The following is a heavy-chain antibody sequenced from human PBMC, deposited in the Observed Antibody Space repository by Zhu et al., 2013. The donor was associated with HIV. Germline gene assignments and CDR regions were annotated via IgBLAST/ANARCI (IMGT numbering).Heavy chain of an antibody. Sequence: QVQLVQSGAEVKKPGSSVKVSCKASGGTFSSYAISWVRQAPGQGLEWMGGIIPIFGTANYAQKFQGRVTITADKSTSTAYMELSSLRSEDTAVYYCAAGYCSSTSCLRGYYYYGMDVWGPRGPTVNRLL. J-gene: IGHJ6*01. D-gene: IGHD2-2*01. CDR1: GGTFSSYA. CDR2: IIPIFGTA. CDR3: AAGYCSSTSCLRGYYYYGMDV. V-gene: IGHV1-69*06.